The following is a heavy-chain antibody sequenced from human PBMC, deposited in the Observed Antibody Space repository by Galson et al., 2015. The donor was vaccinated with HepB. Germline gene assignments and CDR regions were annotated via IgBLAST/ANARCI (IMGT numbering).Heavy chain of an antibody. CDR3: ARQIPFLEWLGEYYMDV. CDR2: IYPGDSDT. CDR1: GSSFTSYW. V-gene: IGHV5-51*01. D-gene: IGHD3-3*02. J-gene: IGHJ6*03. Sequence: QSGAEVKKPGESLKISCKGSGSSFTSYWIGWVRQMPGKGLEWMGIIYPGDSDTRYSPSFQGQVTISADKSISTAYLQWSSLKASDTAMYYCARQIPFLEWLGEYYMDVWGKGTTVTVSS.